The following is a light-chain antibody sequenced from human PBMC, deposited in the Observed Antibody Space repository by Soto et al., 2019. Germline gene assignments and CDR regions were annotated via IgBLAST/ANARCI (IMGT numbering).Light chain of an antibody. CDR2: KAS. CDR1: QTISSR. J-gene: IGKJ1*01. Sequence: DIQMTHSPSTLSASVLYRVTITFRASQTISSRLALYQQKPGKAPKLLIYKASTLKSGVPSRFSGSGSGTEFTLTISSLQPDDFATYYCQHYNSYSEAFGQGTKVDIK. V-gene: IGKV1-5*03. CDR3: QHYNSYSEA.